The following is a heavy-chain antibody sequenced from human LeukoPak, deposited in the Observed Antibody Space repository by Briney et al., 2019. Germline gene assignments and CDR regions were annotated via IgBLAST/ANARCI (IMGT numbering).Heavy chain of an antibody. D-gene: IGHD3-3*01. CDR1: GFTFSNYG. CDR2: ISYDGSNK. Sequence: GGSLRLSCAASGFTFSNYGLSWVRQAPGKGLEWVAVISYDGSNKYYADSVKGRFTISRDNSKNTLYLQMNSLRAEDTAVYYCAKVFGVANYDYWGQGTLVTVSS. V-gene: IGHV3-30*18. CDR3: AKVFGVANYDY. J-gene: IGHJ4*02.